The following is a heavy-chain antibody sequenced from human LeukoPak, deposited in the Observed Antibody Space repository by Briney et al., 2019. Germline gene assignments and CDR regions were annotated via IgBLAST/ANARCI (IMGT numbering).Heavy chain of an antibody. J-gene: IGHJ4*02. V-gene: IGHV3-30*18. Sequence: GSLRLSCAASGFTFSSYGMHWVRQAPGKGLEWVAVISYDGSNKYYADSVKGRFTISRDNSKNTLYLQMNSLRAEDTAVYYCAKDGDDYGGNLWGQGTLVTVSS. CDR1: GFTFSSYG. CDR2: ISYDGSNK. CDR3: AKDGDDYGGNL. D-gene: IGHD4-23*01.